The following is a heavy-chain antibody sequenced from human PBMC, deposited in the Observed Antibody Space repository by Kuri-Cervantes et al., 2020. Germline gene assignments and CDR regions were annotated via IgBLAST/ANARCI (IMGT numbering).Heavy chain of an antibody. V-gene: IGHV3-30*03. CDR3: ATTKSYYYYYGMDV. CDR1: GFTFSSYG. CDR2: ISYDGSNK. D-gene: IGHD1-26*01. J-gene: IGHJ6*02. Sequence: GGSLRLSCAASGFTFSSYGMHWVRQAPGKGLEWVAVISYDGSNKYYADSVKGRFTISRDNSKNTLYLQMNSLRAEDTAVYYCATTKSYYYYYGMDVWGQGTTVTVSS.